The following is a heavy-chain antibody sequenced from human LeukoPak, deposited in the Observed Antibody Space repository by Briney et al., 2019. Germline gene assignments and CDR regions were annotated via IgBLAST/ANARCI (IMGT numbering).Heavy chain of an antibody. V-gene: IGHV1-2*02. J-gene: IGHJ5*02. D-gene: IGHD6-13*01. CDR2: INPNTGGT. Sequence: ASVKVSCKASGYTFTGHYMHWVRQAPEQGLEWMGWINPNTGGTNYAQMFQDRVTMTSDTSINIVYMELSGLKSDDTAMYYCARYSSSWRGNWLDPWGQGTLVTVSS. CDR3: ARYSSSWRGNWLDP. CDR1: GYTFTGHY.